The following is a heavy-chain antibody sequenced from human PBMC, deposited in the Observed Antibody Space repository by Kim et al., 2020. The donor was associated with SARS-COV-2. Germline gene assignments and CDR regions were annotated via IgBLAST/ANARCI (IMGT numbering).Heavy chain of an antibody. J-gene: IGHJ6*02. D-gene: IGHD2-2*01. CDR2: IWYDGSNK. CDR1: GFTFSSYG. Sequence: GGSLRLSCAASGFTFSSYGMHWVRQAPGKGLEWVAVIWYDGSNKYYADSVKGRFTISRDNSKNTLYLQMNSLRAEDTAVYYCARDQCSTSCYRYYYYGMDVWGQGTTVTVSS. V-gene: IGHV3-33*01. CDR3: ARDQCSTSCYRYYYYGMDV.